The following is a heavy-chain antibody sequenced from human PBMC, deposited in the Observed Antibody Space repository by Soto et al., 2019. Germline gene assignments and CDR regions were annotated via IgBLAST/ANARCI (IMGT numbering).Heavy chain of an antibody. V-gene: IGHV3-30*04. CDR3: ARPPVIDIVVPPDY. D-gene: IGHD2-15*01. CDR1: GFTFSTYA. J-gene: IGHJ4*02. CDR2: ISYDGSNK. Sequence: QVQLVESGAGVVQPGRSLRLSCAASGFTFSTYAMHWVRQAPGKGLEWVAVISYDGSNKHYADSVKGRFTISRDNSKNTLTLQMNSLRAEDTTVYYCARPPVIDIVVPPDYWGQGTLVTVSS.